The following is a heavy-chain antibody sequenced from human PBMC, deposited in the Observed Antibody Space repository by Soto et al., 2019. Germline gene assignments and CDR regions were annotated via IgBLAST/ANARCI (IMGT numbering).Heavy chain of an antibody. D-gene: IGHD6-19*01. V-gene: IGHV3-20*04. J-gene: IGHJ6*02. CDR2: INWNGGST. Sequence: EVQLVESGGGVVRPGGSLRLSCAASGFTFDDYGMSWVRQAPGKGLEWVSGINWNGGSTGYADSVKGRFTISRDNAKNSLYLQMNSLRAEDTALYYCARDRGGYSSGWSGNYYYGMDVWGQGTTVTVSS. CDR1: GFTFDDYG. CDR3: ARDRGGYSSGWSGNYYYGMDV.